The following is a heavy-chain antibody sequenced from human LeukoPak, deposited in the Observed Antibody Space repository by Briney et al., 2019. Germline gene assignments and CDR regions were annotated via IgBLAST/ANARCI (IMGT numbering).Heavy chain of an antibody. V-gene: IGHV1-2*02. J-gene: IGHJ5*02. CDR1: GYTFTDYY. CDR2: INPNSGDA. Sequence: ASVKVSCKASGYTFTDYYIHWVRQAPGQGLEWMGWINPNSGDANYVQKFQGRVTMTGDTSIRTAYMELSSLISDDTAVYYCARDRKNSDYVWGSSALGNWFDPWGQGTLVTVSS. D-gene: IGHD3-16*01. CDR3: ARDRKNSDYVWGSSALGNWFDP.